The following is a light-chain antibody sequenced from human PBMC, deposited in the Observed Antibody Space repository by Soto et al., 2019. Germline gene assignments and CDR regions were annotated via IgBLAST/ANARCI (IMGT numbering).Light chain of an antibody. CDR3: QQRSNWPPIT. CDR1: QSVSSY. V-gene: IGKV3-11*01. J-gene: IGKJ5*01. Sequence: EIVLTQSPATLSLSPGERATLSCRASQSVSSYFVWYQHKPGQAPRLLIYDASNRATGIPARFSGSGSGTDFTLTISGLEPEDFAVYYCQQRSNWPPITFGQGTRLEI. CDR2: DAS.